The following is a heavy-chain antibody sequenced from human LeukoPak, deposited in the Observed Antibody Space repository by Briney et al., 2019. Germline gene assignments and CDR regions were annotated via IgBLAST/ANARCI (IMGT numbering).Heavy chain of an antibody. CDR2: IYPGDSDT. Sequence: GESLKISCKGSGYSLTSYWIGWVRQMPGKGLEWMGIIYPGDSDTRYSPSFQGQVTISADKSISTAYLQWSSLKASDTAMYYCARTQYSSSWYPWFDPWGQGALVTVSS. J-gene: IGHJ5*02. CDR3: ARTQYSSSWYPWFDP. V-gene: IGHV5-51*01. CDR1: GYSLTSYW. D-gene: IGHD6-13*01.